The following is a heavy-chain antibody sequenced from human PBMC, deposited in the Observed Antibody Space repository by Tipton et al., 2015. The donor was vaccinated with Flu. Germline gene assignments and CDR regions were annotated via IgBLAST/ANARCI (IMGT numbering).Heavy chain of an antibody. J-gene: IGHJ4*02. V-gene: IGHV3-30*02. CDR3: AKSRSYNTAYFYY. D-gene: IGHD1-14*01. CDR1: GFIFSAYG. Sequence: SLRLSCAASGFIFSAYGMHWVRQAPGKGLEWVASILDNGYDKYYADSVQGRFTISRDISKKTLYLQMDSLRAEDTAVYYCAKSRSYNTAYFYYWGQGTLVTVSS. CDR2: ILDNGYDK.